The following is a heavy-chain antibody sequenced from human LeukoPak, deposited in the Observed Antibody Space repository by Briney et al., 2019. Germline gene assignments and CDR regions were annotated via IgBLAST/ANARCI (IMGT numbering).Heavy chain of an antibody. D-gene: IGHD3-10*01. J-gene: IGHJ4*02. CDR3: ARDPWGFGELGL. CDR1: GGSISSSSYY. CDR2: IYYSGST. V-gene: IGHV4-39*07. Sequence: SETLSLTCTVSGGSISSSSYYWGWIRQPPGKGLEWIGSIYYSGSTHFNPSLKSRVTISVDTSKNQFSLKLSSVTAADTAVYYCARDPWGFGELGLWGQGTLVTVSS.